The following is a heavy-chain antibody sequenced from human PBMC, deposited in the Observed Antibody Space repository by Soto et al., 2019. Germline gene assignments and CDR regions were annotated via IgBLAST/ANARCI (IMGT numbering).Heavy chain of an antibody. CDR1: GGTFSSYA. CDR2: IIPIFGTA. Sequence: ASVKVSCKASGGTFSSYAISWVRQAPGQGLEWMRGIIPIFGTANYAQKFQGRVTITADESTSTAYMELSSLRSEDTAVYYCARGTAGYYDILTGRYYFDYWGQGTLVTVSS. V-gene: IGHV1-69*13. D-gene: IGHD3-9*01. CDR3: ARGTAGYYDILTGRYYFDY. J-gene: IGHJ4*02.